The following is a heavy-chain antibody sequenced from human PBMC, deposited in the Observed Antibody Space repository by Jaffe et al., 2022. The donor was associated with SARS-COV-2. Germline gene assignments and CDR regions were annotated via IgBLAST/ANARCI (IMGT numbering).Heavy chain of an antibody. J-gene: IGHJ4*02. CDR3: TTDRRGGLLFLDRAVFDY. Sequence: EVQLVESGGGLVKPGGSLRLSCAASGFTFSNAWMSWVRQAPGKGLEWVGRIKSKTDGGTTDYAAPVKGRFTISRDDSKNTLYLQMNSLKTEDTAVYYCTTDRRGGLLFLDRAVFDYWGQGTLVTVSS. CDR2: IKSKTDGGTT. D-gene: IGHD2-15*01. CDR1: GFTFSNAW. V-gene: IGHV3-15*01.